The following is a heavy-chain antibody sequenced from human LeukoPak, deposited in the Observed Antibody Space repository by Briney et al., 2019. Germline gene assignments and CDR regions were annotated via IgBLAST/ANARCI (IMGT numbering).Heavy chain of an antibody. J-gene: IGHJ4*02. CDR1: GYTFISYA. V-gene: IGHV1-18*01. CDR3: ARDRLGYCSGGSCYSSIDVADTWDHFDY. Sequence: ASVTVSCKASGYTFISYAINWVRQAPGQGLEWMGWISAERCNAHYAQKLQGRVTMTTDTSTGTAYMDLRSLRSDDTTVYYCARDRLGYCSGGSCYSSIDVADTWDHFDYWGQGTLVAASS. D-gene: IGHD2-15*01. CDR2: ISAERCNA.